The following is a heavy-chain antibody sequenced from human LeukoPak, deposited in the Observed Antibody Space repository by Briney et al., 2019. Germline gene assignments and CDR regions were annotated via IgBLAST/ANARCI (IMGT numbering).Heavy chain of an antibody. CDR2: IIPIFGTA. CDR3: ARERKSGIAVAGTSDAFDI. Sequence: SVKVSCKASRYRFEGNYIHWVRQAPGQGLEWMGGIIPIFGTANYAQKFQGRVTVTADKSTSTAYMELSSLRSEDTAVYYCARERKSGIAVAGTSDAFDIWGQGTLVTVSS. D-gene: IGHD6-19*01. J-gene: IGHJ4*02. CDR1: RYRFEGNY. V-gene: IGHV1-69*06.